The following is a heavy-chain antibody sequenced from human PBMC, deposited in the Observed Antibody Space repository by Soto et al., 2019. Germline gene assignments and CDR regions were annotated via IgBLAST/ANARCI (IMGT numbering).Heavy chain of an antibody. CDR3: ARHLGEGYFDY. CDR2: IYYSGST. J-gene: IGHJ4*02. Sequence: AETLSLTCTVSGASISSSTYVWGWVRQPPGKGLEWIGSIYYSGSTYYNPSLKSRVTISVDTSKNHFSLKLSSVTAADTAVYYCARHLGEGYFDYWGQGTLVTVS. V-gene: IGHV4-39*01. CDR1: GASISSSTYV.